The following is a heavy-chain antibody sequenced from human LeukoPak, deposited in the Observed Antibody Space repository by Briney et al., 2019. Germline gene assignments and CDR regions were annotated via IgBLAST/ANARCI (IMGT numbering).Heavy chain of an antibody. CDR1: GFTFSSYA. J-gene: IGHJ4*02. Sequence: PGGSLRLSCAASGFTFSSYAMSWVRQAPGKGLEWVSAISGSGGSTYYADSVKGRFTISRDNSKNTLYLQMNSLRAEDTAVYYCAKALKASYSSSLYYFDYWGQGTLVTVSS. CDR2: ISGSGGST. CDR3: AKALKASYSSSLYYFDY. V-gene: IGHV3-23*01. D-gene: IGHD6-13*01.